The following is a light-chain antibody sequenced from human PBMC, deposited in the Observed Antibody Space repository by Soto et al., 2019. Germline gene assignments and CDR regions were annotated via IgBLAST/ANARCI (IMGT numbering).Light chain of an antibody. Sequence: QSVLTQPPSASGTPGQRVTISCSGSSSNIGSHFVNWYQQLPGTAPKLLMYNNDQRPSGVPDRFSGSKSGTSASLAISGLQSDDEADYHCATWDDSLNGLLFGGGTKVTVL. CDR1: SSNIGSHF. V-gene: IGLV1-44*01. CDR3: ATWDDSLNGLL. CDR2: NND. J-gene: IGLJ3*02.